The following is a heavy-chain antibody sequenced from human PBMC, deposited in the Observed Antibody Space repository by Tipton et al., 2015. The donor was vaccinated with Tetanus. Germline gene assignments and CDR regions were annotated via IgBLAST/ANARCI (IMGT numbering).Heavy chain of an antibody. CDR2: TYYSGST. J-gene: IGHJ4*02. D-gene: IGHD5-18*01. CDR1: GGSISSYY. CDR3: ARSLRGYSYGYFDY. V-gene: IGHV4-59*01. Sequence: TLSLTCTVSGGSISSYYWSWIRQPPGKGLEWIGYTYYSGSTNYNPSLKSRVTISVDTSKNQFSLKLSSVTAADTAVYYCARSLRGYSYGYFDYWGQGTLVTVSS.